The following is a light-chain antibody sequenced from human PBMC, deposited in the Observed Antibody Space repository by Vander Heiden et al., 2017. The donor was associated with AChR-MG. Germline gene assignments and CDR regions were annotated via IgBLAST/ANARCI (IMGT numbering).Light chain of an antibody. CDR3: QQDDSTPHT. CDR2: WAS. CDR1: QSDLYSSNNKNY. Sequence: DIVMTQSQDSLAVSLGERANNNCKSSQSDLYSSNNKNYLAWYQQKPGQPPKLLIYWASTRESGVPDRFSGSGSGTDFTLTISSLQAEDVAVYYCQQDDSTPHTFGQGTKLEIK. V-gene: IGKV4-1*01. J-gene: IGKJ2*01.